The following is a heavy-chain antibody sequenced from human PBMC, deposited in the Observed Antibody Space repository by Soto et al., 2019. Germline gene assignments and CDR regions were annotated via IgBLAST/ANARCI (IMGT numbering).Heavy chain of an antibody. CDR2: IIPIFGTA. Sequence: ASVKVSCKASGGTFSSYAISWVRQAPGQGLEWMGGIIPIFGTANYAQKFQGRVTITADESTSTAYMELSSLRSEDTAVYYCARENTHIAAAGGQGPFDFDYWGQGTLVTVSS. J-gene: IGHJ4*02. CDR1: GGTFSSYA. CDR3: ARENTHIAAAGGQGPFDFDY. D-gene: IGHD6-13*01. V-gene: IGHV1-69*13.